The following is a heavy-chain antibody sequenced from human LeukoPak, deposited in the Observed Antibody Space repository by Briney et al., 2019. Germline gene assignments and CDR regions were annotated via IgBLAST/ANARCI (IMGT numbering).Heavy chain of an antibody. Sequence: PGGSLRLSCAPSGFTFDNFAMTWVRQAPGKGLEWVAEITGSGGSTDYADSVKGRFTMSRDNSKNTLYLQMNSLRAEDTPIYYCARGLFDFDYWGQGTLVTVS. CDR3: ARGLFDFDY. CDR2: ITGSGGST. J-gene: IGHJ4*02. CDR1: GFTFDNFA. V-gene: IGHV3-23*01. D-gene: IGHD3-10*01.